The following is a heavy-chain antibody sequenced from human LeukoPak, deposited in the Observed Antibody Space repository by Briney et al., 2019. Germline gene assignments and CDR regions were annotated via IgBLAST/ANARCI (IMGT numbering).Heavy chain of an antibody. D-gene: IGHD5-18*01. CDR3: ARVRGLHVNWFDP. CDR1: GGSISSYY. CDR2: IYYSGST. J-gene: IGHJ5*02. Sequence: SETLSLTCTVSGGSISSYYWSWIRQHPGKGLEWIGYIYYSGSTYYNPSLKSRVTISVDTSKNQFSLKLSSVTAADTAVYYCARVRGLHVNWFDPWGQGTLVTVSS. V-gene: IGHV4-59*06.